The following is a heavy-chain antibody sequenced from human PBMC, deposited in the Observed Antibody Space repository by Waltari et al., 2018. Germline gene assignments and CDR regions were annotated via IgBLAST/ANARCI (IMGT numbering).Heavy chain of an antibody. V-gene: IGHV4-34*01. Sequence: QVQLQQWGAGLLKPSETLSLTCAVYGGSFSGYYWSWIRQPPGKGLEWIGEINHSGSTNYNPSLKSRVTISVDTSKNQFSLKLSSVTAADTAVYYCARVPRQLVRIGYDYWGLGTLVTVSS. CDR2: INHSGST. D-gene: IGHD6-6*01. J-gene: IGHJ4*02. CDR1: GGSFSGYY. CDR3: ARVPRQLVRIGYDY.